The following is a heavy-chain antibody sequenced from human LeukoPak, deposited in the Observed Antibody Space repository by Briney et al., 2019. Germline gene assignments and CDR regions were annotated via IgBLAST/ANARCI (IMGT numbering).Heavy chain of an antibody. CDR1: DDSISSSSYY. J-gene: IGHJ6*03. Sequence: PSETLSLTCTVSDDSISSSSYYWGWIRQPPGKGLEWIGSIYYSGTTYYNPSLNSRVTISVDTSKNQFSLKLSSVTAADTAVYYCARESEERDYVWGSYRYYYMDVWGKGTTVTVSS. V-gene: IGHV4-39*07. CDR2: IYYSGTT. D-gene: IGHD3-16*02. CDR3: ARESEERDYVWGSYRYYYMDV.